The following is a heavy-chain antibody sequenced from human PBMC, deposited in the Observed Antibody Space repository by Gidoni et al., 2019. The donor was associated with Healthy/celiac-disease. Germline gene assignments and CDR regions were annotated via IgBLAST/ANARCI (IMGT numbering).Heavy chain of an antibody. CDR2: INHSGST. CDR3: AREGKIVLVGQQNNWFDP. CDR1: GGSFCGYY. V-gene: IGHV4-34*01. J-gene: IGHJ5*02. Sequence: QVQLQQWGPGLLKPSETLYLTCAVSGGSFCGYYWSWTRQPPGKGLEWIGEINHSGSTNYNPTLKSRVTISVDTSKNQFSLKLSSVTAADTAVYYCAREGKIVLVGQQNNWFDPWGQGTLVTVSS. D-gene: IGHD2-8*02.